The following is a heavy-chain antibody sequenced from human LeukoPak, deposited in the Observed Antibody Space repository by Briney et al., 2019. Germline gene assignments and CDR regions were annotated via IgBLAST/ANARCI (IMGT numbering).Heavy chain of an antibody. CDR1: GYSISSDYY. D-gene: IGHD3-16*01. CDR2: LHHSGNT. J-gene: IGHJ4*02. V-gene: IGHV4-38-2*02. CDR3: ARDTLGGFDY. Sequence: SETLSLTCTVSGYSISSDYYWGWTRQPPGKGLEWIRSLHHSGNTYYNPSLKSRVTISLDTSKNQFSLKLSSVTAADTAVYYCARDTLGGFDYWGQGTLVTVSS.